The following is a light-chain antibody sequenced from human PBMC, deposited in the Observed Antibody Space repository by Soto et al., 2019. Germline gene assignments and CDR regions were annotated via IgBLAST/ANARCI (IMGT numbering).Light chain of an antibody. CDR3: QQYNDWPPRT. Sequence: EIVLTQSPGTLSLSPGEGATLSCRASQSINSFLAWYQQKPGQAPRLLIYGASTRATGVPGRFSGSGSGTEFTLTISALQSEDFAVYYCQQYNDWPPRTFGQGTKVDIK. CDR2: GAS. J-gene: IGKJ1*01. V-gene: IGKV3-15*01. CDR1: QSINSF.